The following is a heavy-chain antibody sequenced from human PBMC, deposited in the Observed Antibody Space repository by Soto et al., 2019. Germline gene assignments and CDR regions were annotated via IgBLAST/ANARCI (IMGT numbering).Heavy chain of an antibody. CDR2: IYFSGST. CDR3: AHDSHGGKNYFDL. J-gene: IGHJ4*02. Sequence: SETLSLTCTVSGGSISSGNFYWSWIRQPPGKGLEWIGYIYFSGSTSYSPSLKSRLTISLNTSNNQFSLKLTSVTAADTAVYYCAHDSHGGKNYFDLWGQGALVTVSS. D-gene: IGHD1-26*01. CDR1: GGSISSGNFY. V-gene: IGHV4-30-4*01.